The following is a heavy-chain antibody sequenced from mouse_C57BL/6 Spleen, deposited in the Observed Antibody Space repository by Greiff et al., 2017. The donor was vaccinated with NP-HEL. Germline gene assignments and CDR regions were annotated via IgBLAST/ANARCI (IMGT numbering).Heavy chain of an antibody. CDR1: GFTFSDYG. Sequence: DVMLVESGGGLVKPGGSLKLSCAASGFTFSDYGMHWVRQAPEKGLEWVAYISSGSSTIYYADTVKGRFTISRDNAKNTLFLQMTSLRSEDTAMYYCAGAGRTAWFAYWGQGTLVTVSA. CDR2: ISSGSSTI. D-gene: IGHD4-1*01. CDR3: AGAGRTAWFAY. V-gene: IGHV5-17*01. J-gene: IGHJ3*01.